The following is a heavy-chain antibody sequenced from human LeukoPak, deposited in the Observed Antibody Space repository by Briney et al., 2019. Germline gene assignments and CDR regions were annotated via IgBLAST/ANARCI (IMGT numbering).Heavy chain of an antibody. CDR2: IYYSGSA. CDR1: GGSIGSYY. D-gene: IGHD3-10*01. J-gene: IGHJ6*03. Sequence: SETLSLTCTVSGGSIGSYYWTWIRQPPGKGLEYIGYIYYSGSANYNPSLKSRVTISVDTSKNQFSLKLSSVTAADTAVYYCARSPSPGPSHYYYYMDVWGKGTTVTVSS. CDR3: ARSPSPGPSHYYYYMDV. V-gene: IGHV4-59*01.